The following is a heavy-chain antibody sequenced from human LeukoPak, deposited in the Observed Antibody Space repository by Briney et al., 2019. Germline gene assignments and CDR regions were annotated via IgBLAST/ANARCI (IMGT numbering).Heavy chain of an antibody. D-gene: IGHD2-15*01. V-gene: IGHV1-2*02. CDR3: ARFRDCSGGSCYYDAFGI. J-gene: IGHJ3*02. CDR2: INPNSGGT. Sequence: ASVKVSCKASGYTFTGYYMHWVRQAPGRGLEWMGWINPNSGGTNYAQKFQGRVTMTRDTSISTAYMELSRLRSDDTAVYYCARFRDCSGGSCYYDAFGIWGQGTMVTVSS. CDR1: GYTFTGYY.